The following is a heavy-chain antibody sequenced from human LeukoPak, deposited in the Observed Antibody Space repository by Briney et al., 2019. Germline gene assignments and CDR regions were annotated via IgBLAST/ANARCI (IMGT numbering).Heavy chain of an antibody. Sequence: PGGSLRLSCAASGFTFSSYEMNWVRQAPGKGLEWVSYISSSGSTIYYADSVKGRFTISRDNAKNSLYLQMNSLRAEDTAVYYCARVTVTTFSPTDYMDVWGKGTTVTISS. D-gene: IGHD4-17*01. V-gene: IGHV3-48*03. CDR2: ISSSGSTI. J-gene: IGHJ6*03. CDR1: GFTFSSYE. CDR3: ARVTVTTFSPTDYMDV.